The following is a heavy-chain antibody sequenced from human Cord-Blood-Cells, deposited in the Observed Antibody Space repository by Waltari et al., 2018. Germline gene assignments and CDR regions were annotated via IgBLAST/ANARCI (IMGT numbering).Heavy chain of an antibody. J-gene: IGHJ3*02. Sequence: VQLAQSGGEVTKPGAPVTVSCNASGSTLTGYSMHRVRQAPGQGLEWMGWINPNSGGTNYAQKFQGRVTMTRDTSISTAYMELSRRRSDDTAVYYCARGSSIAARFDIWGQGAMVTVSS. CDR3: ARGSSIAARFDI. CDR2: INPNSGGT. CDR1: GSTLTGYS. V-gene: IGHV1-2*02. D-gene: IGHD6-6*01.